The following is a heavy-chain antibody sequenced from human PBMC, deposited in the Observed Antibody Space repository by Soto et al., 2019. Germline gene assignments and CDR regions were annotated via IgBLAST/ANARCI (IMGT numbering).Heavy chain of an antibody. V-gene: IGHV4-4*02. D-gene: IGHD2-8*01. CDR2: LYPSGGT. CDR1: GVSISRSNW. Sequence: QVQLQESGPGLVTPSGSLSLTCSVSGVSISRSNWWTWVRQATGKGLEWIGELYPSGGTTYNPSLQNRVTISVDYSKNHLSLTLTSVTAADTAVYYCARCLHCSNGGRFDPWGQGALVTVSS. J-gene: IGHJ5*02. CDR3: ARCLHCSNGGRFDP.